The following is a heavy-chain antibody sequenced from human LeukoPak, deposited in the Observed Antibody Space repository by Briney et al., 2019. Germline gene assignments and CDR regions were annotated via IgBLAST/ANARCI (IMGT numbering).Heavy chain of an antibody. D-gene: IGHD2-2*02. V-gene: IGHV4-59*12. CDR2: IYYSGST. CDR1: GGSISNYY. CDR3: GRLRVGDLREGDIVVAPAAVPFAFEI. Sequence: SETLSLTCTVSGGSISNYYWIWIRQSPGKGLEGIGYIYYSGSTNYNPSLKSRVTISRDTSKNQVSLKLRSVTAADTAVYYCGRLRVGDLREGDIVVAPAAVPFAFEIWGQGTMDTVSS. J-gene: IGHJ3*02.